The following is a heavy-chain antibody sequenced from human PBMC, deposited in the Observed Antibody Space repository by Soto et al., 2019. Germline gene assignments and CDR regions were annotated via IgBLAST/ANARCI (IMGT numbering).Heavy chain of an antibody. CDR1: GFIFNEYG. J-gene: IGHJ4*02. V-gene: IGHV3-33*03. Sequence: GVSLRLSSSASGFIFNEYGMHWVRQAPGKGLEWVAVIWYDGSNKYYADSVKGRFTFSRDNSKNTMSLQMSSLRVEDTAVYYCARRGCSGSNCNLNQRSFDLWGQGTLVTVSS. CDR3: ARRGCSGSNCNLNQRSFDL. D-gene: IGHD2-15*01. CDR2: IWYDGSNK.